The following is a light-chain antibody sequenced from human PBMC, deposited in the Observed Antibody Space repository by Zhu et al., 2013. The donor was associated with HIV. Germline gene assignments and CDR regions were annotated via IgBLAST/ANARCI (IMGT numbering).Light chain of an antibody. V-gene: IGKV1-5*03. CDR1: QSISSR. CDR3: QQYSTYSRT. CDR2: KAS. J-gene: IGKJ1*01. Sequence: IQLTQSPSSLSASVGDRVTITCRASQSISSRLAWYQQKPGKAPKVLIYKASSLHSGVPSRFSGSGSGTEFTLTISSLQPDDFATYYCQQYSTYSRTFGQGTKVEIK.